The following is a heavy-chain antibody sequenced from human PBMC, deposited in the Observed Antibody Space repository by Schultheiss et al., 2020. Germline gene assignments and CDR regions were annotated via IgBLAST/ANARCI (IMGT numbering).Heavy chain of an antibody. CDR2: ITGTSSYT. Sequence: GGSLRLSCAASGFTFSDYTMNWVRQAPGKGLEWVSSITGTSSYTYYADSVKGRFTISRDNARKSLYLQMNSLRAEDTAVYYCARDRDIVTVPTENYFDPWGQGTLV. CDR3: ARDRDIVTVPTENYFDP. D-gene: IGHD2-15*01. CDR1: GFTFSDYT. V-gene: IGHV3-21*04. J-gene: IGHJ5*02.